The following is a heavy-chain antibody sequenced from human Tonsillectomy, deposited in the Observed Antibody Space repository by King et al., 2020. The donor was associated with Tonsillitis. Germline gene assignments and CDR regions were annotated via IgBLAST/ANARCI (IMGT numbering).Heavy chain of an antibody. Sequence: QLVQSGGGVVQPGRSLRLSCAASGFTFRNYAMHWVRQAPGKGLQWVAIISYDGTNKFYADSVKGRFTISRDGSKNTLYLHMNSLRAEDTAVYYCARDRGSWVLDIDYWGQGTLVTVSS. CDR3: ARDRGSWVLDIDY. CDR2: ISYDGTNK. CDR1: GFTFRNYA. J-gene: IGHJ4*02. D-gene: IGHD1-26*01. V-gene: IGHV3-30*04.